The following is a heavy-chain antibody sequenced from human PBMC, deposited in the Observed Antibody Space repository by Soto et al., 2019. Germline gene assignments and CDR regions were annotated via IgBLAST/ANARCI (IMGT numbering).Heavy chain of an antibody. V-gene: IGHV3-74*01. J-gene: IGHJ5*02. CDR3: AADRPHRRIDP. CDR2: IDIVGGTAK. Sequence: EEPLVESGGGVVQPGGSLRLSCAGSGFNLSNYWMHWVRQAPGKGLVWVSRIDIVGGTAKLYADSVKGRFTISRDNAKNTLYLQMNSLRVDDTAVYYCAADRPHRRIDPWGQGTLVTVSS. CDR1: GFNLSNYW.